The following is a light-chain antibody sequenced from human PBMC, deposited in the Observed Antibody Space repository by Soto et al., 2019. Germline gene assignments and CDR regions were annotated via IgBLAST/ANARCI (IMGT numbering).Light chain of an antibody. CDR3: QQFNSL. CDR2: DAS. V-gene: IGKV1-13*02. CDR1: QGIATG. Sequence: IREHQSPSSLSASIGDTVTISCRASQGIATGLAWYQQKPGAPPKLLIYDASTLERGIPSRFSGRGSGTHFILTINNLQPEDFATYYCQQFNSLFGQGTRLEIK. J-gene: IGKJ5*01.